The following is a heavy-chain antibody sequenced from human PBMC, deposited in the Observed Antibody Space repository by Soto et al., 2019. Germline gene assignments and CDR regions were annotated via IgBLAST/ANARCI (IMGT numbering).Heavy chain of an antibody. Sequence: PGGSLRLSCAASGFTFSSYWMHWVRQAPGKGLEWVSAISGSGGSTYYADSVKGRFTISRDNSKNTLYLQMNSLRAEDTAVYYCAKFRFHYDSSGDDAFDIWGQGTMVTVSS. J-gene: IGHJ3*02. CDR2: ISGSGGST. D-gene: IGHD3-22*01. CDR3: AKFRFHYDSSGDDAFDI. CDR1: GFTFSSYW. V-gene: IGHV3-23*01.